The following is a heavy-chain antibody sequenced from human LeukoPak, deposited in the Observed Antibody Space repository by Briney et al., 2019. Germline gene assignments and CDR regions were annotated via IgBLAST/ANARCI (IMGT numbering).Heavy chain of an antibody. V-gene: IGHV1-2*04. CDR3: ARDFEYSSSSANYYYGMDV. Sequence: ASVKVSCKASGYTFTGYYKHWVRQAPGQGLEWMGWINPNSGGTNYAQKFQGWVTMTRDTSISTAYMELSRLRSDDTAVYYCARDFEYSSSSANYYYGMDVWGQGTTVTVSS. CDR1: GYTFTGYY. CDR2: INPNSGGT. D-gene: IGHD6-6*01. J-gene: IGHJ6*02.